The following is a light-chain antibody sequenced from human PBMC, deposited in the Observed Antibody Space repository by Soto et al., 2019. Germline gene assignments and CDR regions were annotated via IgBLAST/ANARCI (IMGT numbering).Light chain of an antibody. V-gene: IGKV3-20*01. CDR3: QQYGSSPRT. CDR1: QSVSDNY. J-gene: IGKJ4*01. CDR2: GAS. Sequence: EILLTQSPGTLSLSPGERATLSCRASQSVSDNYLAWYKQKPGQAPRLLIYGASSRATGIPDRFSGSGSGTDFTLTISRLEPEDFEVYYCQQYGSSPRTFGGGTKVDIK.